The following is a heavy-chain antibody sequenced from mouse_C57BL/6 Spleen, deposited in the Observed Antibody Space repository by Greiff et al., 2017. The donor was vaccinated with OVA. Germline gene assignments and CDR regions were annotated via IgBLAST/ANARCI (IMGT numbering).Heavy chain of an antibody. J-gene: IGHJ3*01. Sequence: EVKLVESGGGLVKPGGSLKLSCAASGFTFSDYGMHWVRQAPEKGLEWVAYISSGSSTIYYADTVKGRFTISRDNAKNTLCLQMTSLRSEDTAMYYCARPPFAYWGQGTLVTVSA. CDR1: GFTFSDYG. V-gene: IGHV5-17*01. CDR3: ARPPFAY. CDR2: ISSGSSTI.